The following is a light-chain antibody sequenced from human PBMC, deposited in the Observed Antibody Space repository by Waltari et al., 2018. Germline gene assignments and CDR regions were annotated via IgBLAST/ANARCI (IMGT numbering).Light chain of an antibody. CDR2: GTS. J-gene: IGLJ1*01. V-gene: IGLV1-44*01. CDR3: AAWDDSLNGPV. CDR1: SSNIGDNT. Sequence: QSVLTQPPSASGTPGQSILISCSGSSSNIGDNTVTWYQQVPGTAPKLLIYGTSERSSGFSNRLSGSKSGTSASLAISALQPEDEADYYCAAWDDSLNGPVFGTGTKVTVL.